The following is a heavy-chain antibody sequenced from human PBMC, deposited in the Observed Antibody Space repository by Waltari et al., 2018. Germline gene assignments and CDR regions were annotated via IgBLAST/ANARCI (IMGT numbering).Heavy chain of an antibody. D-gene: IGHD2-8*02. CDR3: AKSHCTGGVCYRQYYFDY. J-gene: IGHJ4*02. CDR1: GFTFSSYA. CDR2: ISGSGGST. V-gene: IGHV3-23*04. Sequence: EVQLVESGGGLVQPGGSLRLSCAASGFTFSSYAMSWVRQAPGKGPEGVSSISGSGGSTYYADSVKGRCTISRDNSKNTLYLQMNSLRAEDTAVYYCAKSHCTGGVCYRQYYFDYWGQGTLVTVSS.